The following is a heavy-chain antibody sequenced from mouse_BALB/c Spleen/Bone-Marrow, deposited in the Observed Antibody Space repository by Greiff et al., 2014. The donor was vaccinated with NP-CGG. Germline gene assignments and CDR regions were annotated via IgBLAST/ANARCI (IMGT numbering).Heavy chain of an antibody. CDR1: GYTFTSYD. J-gene: IGHJ3*01. V-gene: IGHV1S56*01. D-gene: IGHD3-2*01. Sequence: VQVVESGPELVKPGALVKISCKASGYTFTSYDINWVKQRPGQGLEGIGWIYPGDGSTKYNEKFKGKATLTADKSSSTAYMQLSSLTSENSAVYFCARSGDSSGYGFAYWGQGTLVTVSA. CDR3: ARSGDSSGYGFAY. CDR2: IYPGDGST.